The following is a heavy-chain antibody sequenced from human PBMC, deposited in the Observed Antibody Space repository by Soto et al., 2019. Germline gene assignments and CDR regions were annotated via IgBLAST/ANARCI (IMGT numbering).Heavy chain of an antibody. CDR1: GFTFDDYA. CDR3: AKDSVAVADNYFAFDI. V-gene: IGHV3-9*01. CDR2: ISWNSGSI. Sequence: PGGSLRLSCAASGFTFDDYAMHWVRQAPGKGLEWVSGISWNSGSIGYADSVKGRFTISRDNAKNPLYLQMNSLRAEDTALYYCAKDSVAVADNYFAFDIWGQGTMVTVSS. J-gene: IGHJ3*02. D-gene: IGHD6-19*01.